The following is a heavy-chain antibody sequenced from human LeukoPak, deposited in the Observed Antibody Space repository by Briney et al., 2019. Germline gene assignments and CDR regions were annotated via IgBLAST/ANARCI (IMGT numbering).Heavy chain of an antibody. CDR1: GFTFSGYA. CDR2: IWFDGSNT. J-gene: IGHJ3*02. CDR3: ARGAQSGGYSGPFDI. Sequence: GGSLRLSCAASGFTFSGYAMHWVRQAPGKGLRWVAVIWFDGSNTYYADSVKGRFTISRDNSKNTLYLQMNSLRAEDTAVYYCARGAQSGGYSGPFDIWGQGTMVTVSS. D-gene: IGHD1-26*01. V-gene: IGHV3-33*01.